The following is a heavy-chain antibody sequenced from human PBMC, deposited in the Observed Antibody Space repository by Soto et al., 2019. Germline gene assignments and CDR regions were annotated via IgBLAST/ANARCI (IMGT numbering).Heavy chain of an antibody. CDR1: GFTFGASA. CDR2: IKSKAEGGTT. D-gene: IGHD3-10*01. V-gene: IGHV3-15*01. Sequence: GSLRLSCAASGFTFGASALQWVRQASGKGLEWVGRIKSKAEGGTTEYAASVKGRFTISRDDSKNTLYLQMNSLKTEDTAVYYCTTALGRFGELLNFDYWGQGTLVTVSS. J-gene: IGHJ4*02. CDR3: TTALGRFGELLNFDY.